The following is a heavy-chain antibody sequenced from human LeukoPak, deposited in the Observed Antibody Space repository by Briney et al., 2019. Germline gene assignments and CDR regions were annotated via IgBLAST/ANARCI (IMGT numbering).Heavy chain of an antibody. V-gene: IGHV3-33*01. J-gene: IGHJ6*02. CDR2: IWYDGSNK. CDR1: GFTFSSYG. Sequence: GGSLRLSCAASGFTFSSYGMHWVRQAPGKGLEWVAVIWYDGSNKYYADSVKGRFTISRDNSKNTLYLQMNSLRAEDTAVYCCARDRGSSSSGSLYYYYGMDVWGQGTTVTVSS. CDR3: ARDRGSSSSGSLYYYYGMDV. D-gene: IGHD6-6*01.